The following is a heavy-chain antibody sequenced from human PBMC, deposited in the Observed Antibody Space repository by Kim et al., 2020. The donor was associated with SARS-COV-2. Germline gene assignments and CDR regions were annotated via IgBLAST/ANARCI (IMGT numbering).Heavy chain of an antibody. J-gene: IGHJ4*02. Sequence: ITEYAASVKGRFIISRDDSKNSMYLQMNSLKTEDTAVYFCSREYAASVFDSWGQGTLVTVSS. CDR2: IT. CDR3: SREYAASVFDS. V-gene: IGHV3-72*01. D-gene: IGHD6-25*01.